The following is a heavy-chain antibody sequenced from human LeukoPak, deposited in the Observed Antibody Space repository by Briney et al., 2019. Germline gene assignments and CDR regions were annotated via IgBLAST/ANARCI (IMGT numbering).Heavy chain of an antibody. D-gene: IGHD3-10*01. CDR2: ISGSGGST. V-gene: IGHV3-23*01. CDR1: GFTFSSYA. Sequence: GGSLRLSCAASGFTFSSYAMSWVRQAPGKGLEWVSAISGSGGSTYYADSVKGRFTISRDNSKNTLYLQMNSLRAEDTAVYYCAKSGQLLWFGEFPFDYWGQGTLVTVSS. CDR3: AKSGQLLWFGEFPFDY. J-gene: IGHJ4*02.